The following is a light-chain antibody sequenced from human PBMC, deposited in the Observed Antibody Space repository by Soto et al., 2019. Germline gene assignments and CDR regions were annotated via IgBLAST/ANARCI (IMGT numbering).Light chain of an antibody. CDR1: QDISKF. V-gene: IGKV1-33*01. CDR3: QQYENRPYT. CDR2: DAS. Sequence: DLQMTQSPSSLSASIGDRVSFTCQASQDISKFLNWYQHKPGQAPSLLIYDASKSQFGVPSRFSGRGSGTEFTFTISSLQPEDNATYYCQQYENRPYTFGPGTKV. J-gene: IGKJ3*01.